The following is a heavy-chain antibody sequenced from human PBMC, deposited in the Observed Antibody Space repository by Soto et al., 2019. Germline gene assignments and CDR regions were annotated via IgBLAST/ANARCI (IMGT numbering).Heavy chain of an antibody. CDR2: IIPIFGTA. J-gene: IGHJ5*02. CDR3: ARTLGRLAVLNWFDP. V-gene: IGHV1-69*13. CDR1: GGTFSSYA. Sequence: SVKVSCKASGGTFSSYAISWVRQAPGQGLEWMGGIIPIFGTANYAQKFQGRVTITADESTSTAYMELSSLRSEDTAVYYCARTLGRLAVLNWFDPWGQGTLVTVSS.